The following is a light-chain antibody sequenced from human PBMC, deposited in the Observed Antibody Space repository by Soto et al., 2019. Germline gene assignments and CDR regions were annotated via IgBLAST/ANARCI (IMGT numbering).Light chain of an antibody. CDR1: QTVTNSY. V-gene: IGKV3-20*01. J-gene: IGKJ1*01. CDR2: GTY. Sequence: EIVLPQSPGTLSLSPWERATLSCRASQTVTNSYLAWYQQKPGQAPRLIIYGTYSRATGIPDRFSGSVSGTDFSLTISRLETEDSAVYYCQQYVTSPEWVFGQGTKVDIK. CDR3: QQYVTSPEWV.